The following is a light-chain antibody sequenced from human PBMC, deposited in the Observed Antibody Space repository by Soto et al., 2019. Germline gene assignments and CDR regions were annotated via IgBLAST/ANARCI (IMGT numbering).Light chain of an antibody. CDR2: DVN. Sequence: QSALTQPASVSGSPGQSITISCTGTSSDVGDYNYVSWYQQHPGKAPKLMIYDVNNRPSGVSNRFSGSKSGNTASLTISGLQAEDEADYFCSSYTSTGTLVVLGGGTKLPVL. CDR3: SSYTSTGTLVV. J-gene: IGLJ2*01. V-gene: IGLV2-14*03. CDR1: SSDVGDYNY.